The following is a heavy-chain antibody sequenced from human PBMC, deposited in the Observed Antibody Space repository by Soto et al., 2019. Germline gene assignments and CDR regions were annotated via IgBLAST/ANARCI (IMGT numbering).Heavy chain of an antibody. CDR1: GFTFSSYG. CDR2: IWYDGSNK. D-gene: IGHD3-3*01. V-gene: IGHV3-33*08. CDR3: ARDSGSDYDFWSGYFDY. J-gene: IGHJ4*02. Sequence: GGSLRLSCAASGFTFSSYGMHWVRQAPGKGLEWVAVIWYDGSNKYYADSVKGRFTISRDNSKNTLYLQMNSLRAEDTAVYYCARDSGSDYDFWSGYFDYWGQGTLVTVSS.